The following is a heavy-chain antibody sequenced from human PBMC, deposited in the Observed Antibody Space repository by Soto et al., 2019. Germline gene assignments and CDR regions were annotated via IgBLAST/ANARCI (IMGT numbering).Heavy chain of an antibody. CDR3: ATQTYYYDSSGPPFAY. CDR2: ISAYNGNT. D-gene: IGHD3-22*01. CDR1: GYTFTSYG. Sequence: ASVKVSCKASGYTFTSYGISWVRQAPGQGLEWMGWISAYNGNTNYAQKLQGRVTVTTDTSTSTAYMELRSLRSDDTAVYYCATQTYYYDSSGPPFAYGGRGPLATV. J-gene: IGHJ4*02. V-gene: IGHV1-18*04.